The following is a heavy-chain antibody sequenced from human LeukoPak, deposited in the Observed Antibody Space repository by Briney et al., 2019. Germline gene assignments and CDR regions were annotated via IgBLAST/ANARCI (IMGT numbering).Heavy chain of an antibody. V-gene: IGHV4-39*01. CDR3: ARHSDAVGATTFDY. CDR1: GGSISSSSYY. J-gene: IGHJ4*02. Sequence: SETLSLTCTVSGGSISSSSYYWGWIRQPPGKGLEWIGSIYYSGSTNYNPSLKSRVTISVDTSKNQFSLKLSPVTAADTAVYYCARHSDAVGATTFDYWGQGTLVTVSS. CDR2: IYYSGST. D-gene: IGHD1-26*01.